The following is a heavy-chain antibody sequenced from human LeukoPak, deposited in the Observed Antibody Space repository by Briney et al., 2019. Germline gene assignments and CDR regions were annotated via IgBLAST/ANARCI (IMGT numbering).Heavy chain of an antibody. D-gene: IGHD3-3*01. V-gene: IGHV3-48*04. CDR3: TRQRGGYYLFDN. CDR1: GFTFSSYS. Sequence: PGGSLRLSCAASGFTFSSYSMNWVRQAPGKGLEWVSYISSSGSTIYYADSVKGRFTISRDNAKNSLYLQMNSLRAEDTAVYHCTRQRGGYYLFDNWGRGTLVTVSS. CDR2: ISSSGSTI. J-gene: IGHJ4*02.